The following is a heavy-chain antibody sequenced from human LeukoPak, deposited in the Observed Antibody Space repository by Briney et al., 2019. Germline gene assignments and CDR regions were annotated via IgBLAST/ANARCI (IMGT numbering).Heavy chain of an antibody. D-gene: IGHD2-21*01. V-gene: IGHV1-2*02. J-gene: IGHJ5*02. CDR2: INPNSGGT. CDR1: GYAFTGYY. Sequence: EASVKVSCKASGYAFTGYYMHWVRQAPGQGLEWMGWINPNSGGTNYAQKFQSRVTMTRDTSISTAYMELSRLRSDDTAVYYCAMSGHINWFDPWGQGTLVTVSS. CDR3: AMSGHINWFDP.